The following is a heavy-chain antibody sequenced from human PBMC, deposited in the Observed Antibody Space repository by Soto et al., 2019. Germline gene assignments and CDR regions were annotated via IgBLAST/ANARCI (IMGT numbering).Heavy chain of an antibody. J-gene: IGHJ6*02. CDR1: GFTFSDYY. D-gene: IGHD6-6*01. Sequence: VGSLRLSCAASGFTFSDYYMSWIRQAPGKGLEWVSYISSSGSTIYYADSVKGRFTISRDNAKNSLYLQMNSLRAEDTAVYYCARDAGSSSSAYYYGMDVWGQGTTVTVSS. CDR2: ISSSGSTI. CDR3: ARDAGSSSSAYYYGMDV. V-gene: IGHV3-11*01.